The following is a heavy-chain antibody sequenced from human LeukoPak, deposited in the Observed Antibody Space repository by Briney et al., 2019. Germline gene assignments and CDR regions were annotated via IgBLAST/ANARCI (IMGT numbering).Heavy chain of an antibody. CDR1: RFTISSYA. CDR2: ISGSGGST. D-gene: IGHD3-10*01. V-gene: IGHV3-23*01. CDR3: ARDQYGLGYGSLFDY. Sequence: GSLRLSCAASRFTISSYAMSWVRQAPGKGLEWVSGISGSGGSTFYADSVKGRFTIARDNSKNTLYLQMNSLRAEDTAVYYCARDQYGLGYGSLFDYWGQGTLVTVSS. J-gene: IGHJ4*02.